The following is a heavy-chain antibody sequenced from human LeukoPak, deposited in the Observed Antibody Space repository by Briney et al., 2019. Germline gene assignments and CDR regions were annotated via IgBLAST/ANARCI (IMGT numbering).Heavy chain of an antibody. CDR3: ARDRLPYYDSSGYYPDY. D-gene: IGHD3-22*01. CDR1: GYTFTSYY. V-gene: IGHV1-46*01. Sequence: GASVKVSCKASGYTFTSYYMHWVRQAPGQGLEWMGIINPSGGSTSYAQKFQGRVTMTRDTSTSTVYMELSSLRSEDTAVYYCARDRLPYYDSSGYYPDYWGQGTLVTVSS. J-gene: IGHJ4*02. CDR2: INPSGGST.